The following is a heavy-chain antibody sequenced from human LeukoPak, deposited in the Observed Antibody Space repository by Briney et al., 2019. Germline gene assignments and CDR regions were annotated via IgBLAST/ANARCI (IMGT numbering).Heavy chain of an antibody. J-gene: IGHJ4*02. CDR1: GFNFSIHW. Sequence: PGGSLRLSCAASGFNFSIHWMTWVRQAPGKGLEWVANIQDDGSEKNYVGSVKGRFTISRDNSKNTLYLQMNSLRAEDTAVYYCARDPTDIVVVPAASNGYNYTFAPPWGQGTPVTVSS. CDR2: IQDDGSEK. CDR3: ARDPTDIVVVPAASNGYNYTFAPP. D-gene: IGHD2-2*01. V-gene: IGHV3-7*01.